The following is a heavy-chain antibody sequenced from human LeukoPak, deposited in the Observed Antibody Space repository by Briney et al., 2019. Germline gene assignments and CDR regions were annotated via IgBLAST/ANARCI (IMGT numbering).Heavy chain of an antibody. CDR1: GFIFSSYS. Sequence: GGSLRLSCAASGFIFSSYSMNWVRQSPGKGLEWISYIRSSSSTTYYADSVRGRFTISRDNAKNSLYLQMNTLRAEDTAVYYCARSAGMVDYWGQGTLVTVSS. CDR2: IRSSSSTT. CDR3: ARSAGMVDY. J-gene: IGHJ4*02. V-gene: IGHV3-48*01.